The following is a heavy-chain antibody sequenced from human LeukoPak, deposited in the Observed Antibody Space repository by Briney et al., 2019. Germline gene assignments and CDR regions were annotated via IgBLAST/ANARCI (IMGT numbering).Heavy chain of an antibody. V-gene: IGHV1-8*01. CDR1: GYTFTSYD. CDR3: ARRGNGDLLISNDY. CDR2: MNPNSGNT. D-gene: IGHD4-17*01. J-gene: IGHJ4*02. Sequence: GASVKVSCKASGYTFTSYDINWVRQATGQRLEWMGWMNPNSGNTGYAQKFQGRVTMTRNTSISTAYMELSSLRSEDTAVYYCARRGNGDLLISNDYWGQGTLVTVSS.